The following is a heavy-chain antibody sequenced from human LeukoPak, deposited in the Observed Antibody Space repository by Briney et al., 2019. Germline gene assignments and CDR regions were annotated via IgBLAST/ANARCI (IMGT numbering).Heavy chain of an antibody. CDR2: IYYSGST. D-gene: IGHD3-22*01. CDR3: ARDRYYYDSSGYVFDY. J-gene: IGHJ4*02. V-gene: IGHV4-39*07. Sequence: SETLSLTCTVSGGSISSSSYYWGWIRQPPGTGLEWIGSIYYSGSTYYNPSLKSRVTISVDTSKNQFSLKLSSVTAADTAVYYCARDRYYYDSSGYVFDYWGQGTLVTVSS. CDR1: GGSISSSSYY.